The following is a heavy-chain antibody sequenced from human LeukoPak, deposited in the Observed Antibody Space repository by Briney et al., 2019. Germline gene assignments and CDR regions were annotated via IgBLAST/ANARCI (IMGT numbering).Heavy chain of an antibody. CDR2: IKQDGSEI. J-gene: IGHJ6*03. D-gene: IGHD1-20*01. CDR3: ARHREDYNWNYFHDYYMDV. V-gene: IGHV3-7*01. Sequence: GGSLRLSCAASGFSFSTYWMTWVRQAPGKGLEWVANIKQDGSEIYSVDSVKGRFTISRDNGKNSLYLQMDSLRAEDTAVYYCARHREDYNWNYFHDYYMDVWGKGTTVTVSS. CDR1: GFSFSTYW.